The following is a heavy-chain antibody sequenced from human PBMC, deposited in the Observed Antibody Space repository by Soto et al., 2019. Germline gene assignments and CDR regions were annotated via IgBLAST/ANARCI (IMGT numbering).Heavy chain of an antibody. CDR3: ARRNYFDY. V-gene: IGHV5-51*01. CDR2: IHPSDSDT. Sequence: GESLKISCXASGYDFSKHWIAWVRQMPGKGLECMGIIHPSDSDTRYSPSFQGQVTISVDKSARTAYLQWSSLKASDTAMYYCARRNYFDYWGQGTLVTVSS. J-gene: IGHJ4*02. CDR1: GYDFSKHW.